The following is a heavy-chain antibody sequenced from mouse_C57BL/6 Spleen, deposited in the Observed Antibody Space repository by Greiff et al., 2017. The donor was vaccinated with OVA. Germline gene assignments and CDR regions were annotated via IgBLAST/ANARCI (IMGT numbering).Heavy chain of an antibody. Sequence: VQLKQSGAELVKPGASVKLSCTASGFNIKDYYMPWVKQRTEQGLEWIGRIDPEDGETKYAPKFQGKATITADTSSNTAYLQVSSLTSEDTAGYYCARMGSLYDYGGYWYFDVWGTGTTVTVSS. V-gene: IGHV14-2*01. CDR2: IDPEDGET. D-gene: IGHD2-4*01. J-gene: IGHJ1*03. CDR1: GFNIKDYY. CDR3: ARMGSLYDYGGYWYFDV.